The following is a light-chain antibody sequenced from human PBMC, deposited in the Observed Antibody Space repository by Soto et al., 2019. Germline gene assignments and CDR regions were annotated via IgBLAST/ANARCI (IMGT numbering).Light chain of an antibody. CDR2: KAS. Sequence: DIQMTQSPSTLSGSVGDRVTITCRASRSISSWLAWYQQKPGKAPKLLIYKASSLESGVPSRFSGSGSGTEFTLTISSLQPDDFATYYCQQYNRPITFGQGTRLEIK. J-gene: IGKJ5*01. CDR3: QQYNRPIT. CDR1: RSISSW. V-gene: IGKV1-5*03.